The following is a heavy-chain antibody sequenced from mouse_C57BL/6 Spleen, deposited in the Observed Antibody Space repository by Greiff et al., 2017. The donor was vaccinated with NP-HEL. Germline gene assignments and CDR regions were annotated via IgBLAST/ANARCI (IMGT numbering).Heavy chain of an antibody. CDR1: GYAFSSSW. V-gene: IGHV1-82*01. CDR3: ARSGGYYEYDQAWFAY. D-gene: IGHD2-4*01. Sequence: VQLQQSGPELVKPGASVKISCKASGYAFSSSWMNWVKQRPGKGLEWIGRIYPGDGDTNYNGKFKGKATLTADKSSSTAYMQLSSLTSEDSAVYFCARSGGYYEYDQAWFAYWGQGTLVTVSA. J-gene: IGHJ3*01. CDR2: IYPGDGDT.